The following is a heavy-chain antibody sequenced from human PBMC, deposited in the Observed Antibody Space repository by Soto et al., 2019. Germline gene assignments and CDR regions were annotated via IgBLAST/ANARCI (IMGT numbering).Heavy chain of an antibody. CDR1: GGSVNSPDYY. CDR3: VRDDSSVVLN. J-gene: IGHJ4*02. V-gene: IGHV4-61*08. CDR2: VFYSGST. Sequence: SETLSLTCTVSGGSVNSPDYYWTWIRQSPGKGLEWIGYVFYSGSTSYNPSLKNRVTISLDTSKNRFSLNLRSVTAADTAVYYCVRDDSSVVLNWGQGTLVTVSS. D-gene: IGHD2-21*01.